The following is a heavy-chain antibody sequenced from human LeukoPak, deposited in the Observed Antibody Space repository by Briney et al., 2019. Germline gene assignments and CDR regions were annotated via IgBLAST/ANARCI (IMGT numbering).Heavy chain of an antibody. CDR3: ARAAADAAEYFQH. CDR1: GYTFTGYY. J-gene: IGHJ1*01. V-gene: IGHV1-2*04. CDR2: INPNSGGT. D-gene: IGHD6-13*01. Sequence: ASVTVSCKASGYTFTGYYMRWVRQAPGQGLEWMGWINPNSGGTNYAQKFQGWVTMTRDTSISTAYMELSRLRSDDTAVYYCARAAADAAEYFQHWGQGTLVTVSS.